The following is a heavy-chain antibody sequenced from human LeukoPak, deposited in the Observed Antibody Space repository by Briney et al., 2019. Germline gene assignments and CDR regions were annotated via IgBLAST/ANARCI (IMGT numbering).Heavy chain of an antibody. CDR3: ARDLWAPGCSSLSCTHVDS. J-gene: IGHJ5*01. CDR2: IWHDGSVK. CDR1: GFSFSNYG. D-gene: IGHD2-2*01. Sequence: GGSLRLSCAGSGFSFSNYGMHWVRQAPGKGLEWVALIWHDGSVKDYADSVKGRFTVSKDNSKSTVYLQMVSLRGEDTAVYYCARDLWAPGCSSLSCTHVDSWGQGTLVTVSS. V-gene: IGHV3-33*01.